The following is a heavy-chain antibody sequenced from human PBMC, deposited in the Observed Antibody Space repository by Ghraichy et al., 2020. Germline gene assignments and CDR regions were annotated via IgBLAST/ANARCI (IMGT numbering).Heavy chain of an antibody. CDR3: ARDLGATKGLDP. CDR2: INPTSGGT. J-gene: IGHJ5*02. Sequence: ASLKVSCKASGYPFSASYLHWVRQAPGQGLEWMGWINPTSGGTRFAQKFQGWVTLTIDTSTNTAHMDLRRLKSGDTAVYYCARDLGATKGLDPWGQGSLVTVSS. D-gene: IGHD5-12*01. CDR1: GYPFSASY. V-gene: IGHV1-2*04.